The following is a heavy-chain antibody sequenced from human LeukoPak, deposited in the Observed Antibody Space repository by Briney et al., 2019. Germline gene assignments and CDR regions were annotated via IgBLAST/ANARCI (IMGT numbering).Heavy chain of an antibody. CDR2: IYYSGST. J-gene: IGHJ4*02. Sequence: SETLSLTCTVSGGSISSYYWSWIRQPPGKGLEWNGYIYYSGSTNYNPSLKSRVTISVDTSKNQFSLKLSSVTAADTAVYYCARGVMTGYSSSWHFDYWGQGTLVTVSS. CDR1: GGSISSYY. V-gene: IGHV4-59*01. CDR3: ARGVMTGYSSSWHFDY. D-gene: IGHD6-13*01.